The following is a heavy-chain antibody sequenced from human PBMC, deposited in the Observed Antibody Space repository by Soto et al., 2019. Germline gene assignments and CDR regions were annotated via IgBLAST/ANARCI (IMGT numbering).Heavy chain of an antibody. J-gene: IGHJ4*02. D-gene: IGHD5-18*01. CDR2: IKSKTDGGTT. CDR1: GFTLSNAW. CDR3: ITDGPVDTAMAPFDY. Sequence: SLRLSCAASGFTLSNAWMSWVRQAPGKGLEWVGRIKSKTDGGTTDYAAPVKGRFTISRDDSKNTLYLQLNSLKTEDTAVYYCITDGPVDTAMAPFDYWGQGTLVTVSS. V-gene: IGHV3-15*01.